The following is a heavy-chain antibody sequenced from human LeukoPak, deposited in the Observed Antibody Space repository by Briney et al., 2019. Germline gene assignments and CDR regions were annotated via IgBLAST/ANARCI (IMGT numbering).Heavy chain of an antibody. J-gene: IGHJ4*02. CDR3: ARRVVEYGYDILTGSWSYYFDY. V-gene: IGHV4-34*01. Sequence: PSETLSLTCAVYGGSFSGYYWSWIRQPPGKGLEWIGEINHSGSTNYNPSLKSRVTISVDTSKNQFSLKLSSVTAADTAVYYCARRVVEYGYDILTGSWSYYFDYWGQGTLVTVSS. CDR2: INHSGST. CDR1: GGSFSGYY. D-gene: IGHD3-9*01.